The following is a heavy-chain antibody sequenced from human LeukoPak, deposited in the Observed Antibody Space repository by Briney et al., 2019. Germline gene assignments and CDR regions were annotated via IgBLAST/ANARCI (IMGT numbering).Heavy chain of an antibody. CDR1: GYTFTGYY. Sequence: ASVKVSCKASGYTFTGYYMHWVRQAPGQGLEWMGWINPNSGGTSYAQKFQGRVTMTRDTSISTAYMELSRLRPDDTAVYYCARDSGFGDPDYWGQGTLVTVSS. CDR3: ARDSGFGDPDY. V-gene: IGHV1-2*02. CDR2: INPNSGGT. J-gene: IGHJ4*02. D-gene: IGHD3-10*01.